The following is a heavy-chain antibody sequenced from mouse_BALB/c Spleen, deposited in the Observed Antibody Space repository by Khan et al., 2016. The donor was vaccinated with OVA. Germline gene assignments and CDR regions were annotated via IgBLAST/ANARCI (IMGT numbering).Heavy chain of an antibody. CDR2: INPSTGYT. CDR3: ARRGLRWDFDY. CDR1: GYTFINYW. V-gene: IGHV1-7*01. D-gene: IGHD1-1*01. J-gene: IGHJ2*01. Sequence: QMPLEESGAELAKPGASVKMSCKASGYTFINYWILWVKQRPGQGLEWIGSINPSTGYTAYNQNFKDKATLTADKSSSTAYMQLSSLTSEDSAVYYCARRGLRWDFDYWGQGTTLTVSS.